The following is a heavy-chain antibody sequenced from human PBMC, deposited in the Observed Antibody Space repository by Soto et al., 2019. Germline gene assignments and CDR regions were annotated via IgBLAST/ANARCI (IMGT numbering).Heavy chain of an antibody. V-gene: IGHV1-69*13. D-gene: IGHD3-22*01. Sequence: SVKVSCKASGGTFSSYAISWVRQAPGQGLEWMGGIIPIFGTANYAQKFQGRVTMTADESTSTAYMELSSLRSEDTAVYYCARDPKPYYYDSSGYYYTLDYWGQGTLVTVSS. CDR3: ARDPKPYYYDSSGYYYTLDY. CDR2: IIPIFGTA. J-gene: IGHJ4*02. CDR1: GGTFSSYA.